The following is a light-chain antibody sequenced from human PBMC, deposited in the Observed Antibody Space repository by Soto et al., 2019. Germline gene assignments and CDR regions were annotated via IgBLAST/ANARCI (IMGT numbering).Light chain of an antibody. CDR3: QWRSDWPPRLT. Sequence: EVVLTQSPATLSLSPGERATLSCRASESIGNYLAWYQQKLGQAPKLLIYDASHRAIGIPGRFSGDGSGTDFTRTISILEPEDFAVYYCQWRSDWPPRLTFGGGTKVEIK. CDR2: DAS. CDR1: ESIGNY. V-gene: IGKV3-11*01. J-gene: IGKJ4*01.